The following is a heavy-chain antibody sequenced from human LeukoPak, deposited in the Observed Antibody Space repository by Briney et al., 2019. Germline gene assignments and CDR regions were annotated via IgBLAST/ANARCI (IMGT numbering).Heavy chain of an antibody. CDR1: GFSFSTHT. J-gene: IGHJ4*02. V-gene: IGHV3-23*01. CDR2: IYANGET. Sequence: GGSLRLSCSASGFSFSTHTMNWIRQAPGKGLEWVSGIYANGETFYSDSVKGRFTISRDNSKNTLYLQMNSLRAEDTAVYYCAKKEAMIRGVPYYYDFWGQGTLVTVSS. D-gene: IGHD3-10*01. CDR3: AKKEAMIRGVPYYYDF.